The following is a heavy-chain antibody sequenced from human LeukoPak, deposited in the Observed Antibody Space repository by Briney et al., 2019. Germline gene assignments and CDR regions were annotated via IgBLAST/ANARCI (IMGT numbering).Heavy chain of an antibody. V-gene: IGHV5-51*01. CDR2: IYPGDSDT. Sequence: ASVKVSCKGSGYSFTSYWIGWVRQMPGKGLEWMGIIYPGDSDTRYSPSFQGQVTISADKSISTAYLQWSSLKASDTAMYYCARDGVPAAIAETGQNWFDPWGQGTLVTVSS. J-gene: IGHJ5*02. D-gene: IGHD2-2*01. CDR1: GYSFTSYW. CDR3: ARDGVPAAIAETGQNWFDP.